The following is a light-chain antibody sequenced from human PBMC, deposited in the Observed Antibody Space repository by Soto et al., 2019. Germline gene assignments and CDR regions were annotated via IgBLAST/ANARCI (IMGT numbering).Light chain of an antibody. CDR2: KTS. Sequence: DIQMTQSPSTLSASVEDRVTITCRASQSFSSWLAWYQQKPGKAPKLLIYKTSTLESGVPSRFSGSGSGTEFTLTISSLQPDDFATYYCQQYNSNPLTFGGGTKVEIK. V-gene: IGKV1-5*03. J-gene: IGKJ4*01. CDR3: QQYNSNPLT. CDR1: QSFSSW.